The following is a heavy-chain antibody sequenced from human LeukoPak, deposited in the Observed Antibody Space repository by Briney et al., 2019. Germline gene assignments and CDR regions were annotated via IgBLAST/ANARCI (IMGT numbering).Heavy chain of an antibody. D-gene: IGHD3-22*01. CDR3: AAGYYDSWDKDWFDP. J-gene: IGHJ5*02. V-gene: IGHV6-1*01. CDR1: GDSVSSNSAA. Sequence: SQTLSLTCAISGDSVSSNSAAWNWIRQSPTRGLEWLGRTYYRSKWYNDYAVSVKSRITINPDTSKNQFSLKLSSVTAADTAVYYCAAGYYDSWDKDWFDPWGQGTLVTVSS. CDR2: TYYRSKWYN.